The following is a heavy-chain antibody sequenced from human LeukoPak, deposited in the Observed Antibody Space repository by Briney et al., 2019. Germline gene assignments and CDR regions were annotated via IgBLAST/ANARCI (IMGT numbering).Heavy chain of an antibody. CDR3: ARNHDYGGNVDY. CDR2: IYYSGST. D-gene: IGHD4-17*01. V-gene: IGHV4-59*08. CDR1: GGSISSYY. Sequence: SETLSLTCTVSGGSISSYYWSWIRQPPGKGLEWIGYIYYSGSTNYNPSLKSRVTISVDTSKNQFSLNMSSVTAADTAVYYCARNHDYGGNVDYWGQGTLVTVSS. J-gene: IGHJ4*02.